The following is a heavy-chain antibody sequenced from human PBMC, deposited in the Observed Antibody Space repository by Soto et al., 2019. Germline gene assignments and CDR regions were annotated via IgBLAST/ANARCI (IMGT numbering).Heavy chain of an antibody. D-gene: IGHD3-10*01. J-gene: IGHJ1*01. V-gene: IGHV4-39*01. CDR1: GGSVSSSSYY. Sequence: PSETLSLTCTVSGGSVSSSSYYWGWIRQSPGKGLEWIGNIYYSGSTYYNPSLKSRVTISVDTSKNQFSLKLNSVTAADTAVYYCARFSTYSLGITMVRGALAEYFQHWGQGTLITVSS. CDR3: ARFSTYSLGITMVRGALAEYFQH. CDR2: IYYSGST.